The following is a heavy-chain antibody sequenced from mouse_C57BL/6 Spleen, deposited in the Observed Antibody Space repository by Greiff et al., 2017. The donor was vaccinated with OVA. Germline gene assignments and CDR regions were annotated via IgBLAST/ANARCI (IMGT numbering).Heavy chain of an antibody. V-gene: IGHV1-81*01. CDR1: GYTFTSYG. CDR3: AREEGNFAWFAY. J-gene: IGHJ3*01. D-gene: IGHD2-1*01. CDR2: IYPRSGNT. Sequence: QVQLKESGAELARPGASVKLSCKASGYTFTSYGISWVKQRTGQGLEWIGEIYPRSGNTYYNEKFKGKATLTADKSSSTAYMELRSLTSEDSAVYFCAREEGNFAWFAYWGQGTLVTVSA.